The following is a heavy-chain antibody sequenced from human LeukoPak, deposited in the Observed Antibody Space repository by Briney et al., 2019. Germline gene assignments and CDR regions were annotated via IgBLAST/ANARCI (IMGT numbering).Heavy chain of an antibody. D-gene: IGHD1-26*01. J-gene: IGHJ4*02. CDR1: GYTFTSYA. V-gene: IGHV7-4-1*02. Sequence: ASVKVSCKASGYTFTSYAMNWVRQAPGRGLEWMGWINTNTGNPTYAQGFTGRFVFSLDTSVSTAYLQISSLKAEDTAVYYCAREDLVGATLPFDYWGQGTLVTVSS. CDR2: INTNTGNP. CDR3: AREDLVGATLPFDY.